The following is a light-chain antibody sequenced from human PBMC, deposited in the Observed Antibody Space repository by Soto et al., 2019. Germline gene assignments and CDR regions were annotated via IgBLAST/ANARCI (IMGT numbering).Light chain of an antibody. CDR2: DAS. V-gene: IGKV3-11*01. Sequence: EIVLTQSPATLSLSPGDRATLSCRASQSVGNYLAWYQQKPGQAPRLLIYDASERATGIPARFSGHGSGTDFTLTITRLEPDDFAVYYCQQRSDWPSLTFGGGTKVEIK. CDR1: QSVGNY. CDR3: QQRSDWPSLT. J-gene: IGKJ4*01.